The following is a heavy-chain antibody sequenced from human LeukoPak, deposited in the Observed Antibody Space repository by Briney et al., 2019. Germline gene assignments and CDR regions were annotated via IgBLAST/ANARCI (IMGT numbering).Heavy chain of an antibody. D-gene: IGHD5-24*01. CDR2: IYHSGST. CDR3: ARVSSMAGYYFDY. Sequence: SGTLSLTCAVSGGSISSSNWWSWVRQPPGKGLEWIGEIYHSGSTNYNPSLKGRVTISVDKSKNQFSLKLSSVTAADTAVYYCARVSSMAGYYFDYWGQGTLVTVSS. V-gene: IGHV4-4*02. J-gene: IGHJ4*02. CDR1: GGSISSSNW.